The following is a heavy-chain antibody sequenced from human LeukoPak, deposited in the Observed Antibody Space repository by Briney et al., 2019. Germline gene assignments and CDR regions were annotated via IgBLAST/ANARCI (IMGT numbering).Heavy chain of an antibody. J-gene: IGHJ3*02. CDR2: ISSSSSTI. CDR3: ARGVGYCSSTSCYKGRDAFDI. Sequence: GGSLRLSCAASGFTFSSYSMNWVRQAPGKGLEWVSYISSSSSTIYYADSVTGRFTISRDNAKNSLYLQMNSLRAEDTAVYYCARGVGYCSSTSCYKGRDAFDIWGQGTMVTVSS. V-gene: IGHV3-48*01. D-gene: IGHD2-2*02. CDR1: GFTFSSYS.